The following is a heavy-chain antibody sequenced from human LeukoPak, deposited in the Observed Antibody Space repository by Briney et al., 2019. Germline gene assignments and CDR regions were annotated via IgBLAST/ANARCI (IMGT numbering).Heavy chain of an antibody. V-gene: IGHV1-2*02. CDR2: INPNSGDT. CDR1: GYTFTGYY. D-gene: IGHD5-12*01. J-gene: IGHJ4*02. CDR3: AIVFHIVNTRFGDDY. Sequence: ASVKVSCKASGYTFTGYYLHWVRQAPGQGLEWMGWINPNSGDTNYAQKFQGRVTMTRDTSISTAYMELSRLRSDDTAVYYCAIVFHIVNTRFGDDYWGQGTLVTVSS.